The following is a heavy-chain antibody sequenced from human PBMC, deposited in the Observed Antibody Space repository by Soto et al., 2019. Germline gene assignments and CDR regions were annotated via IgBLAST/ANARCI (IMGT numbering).Heavy chain of an antibody. J-gene: IGHJ4*02. V-gene: IGHV3-66*01. CDR3: ARAVGPPALFDY. CDR2: IYSGGST. Sequence: PGGSLRLSCAASGFTVSIDYMSWVRQAPGKGLEWVSVIYSGGSTYYADSVKGRFTISRDNSKNTLYLQLNSLRAEDTAVYYCARAVGPPALFDYWGQGTLVTVSS. CDR1: GFTVSIDY. D-gene: IGHD1-26*01.